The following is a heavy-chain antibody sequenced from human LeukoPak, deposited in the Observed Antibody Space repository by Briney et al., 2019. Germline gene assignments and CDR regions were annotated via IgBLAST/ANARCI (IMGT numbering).Heavy chain of an antibody. Sequence: SETLSLTRAVYGGSFSGYYWSWIRQPPGKGLEWIGEINHSGSTNYNPSLKSRATISVDTSKNQFSLKLSSVTAADTAVYYCASSLYSSSPYYYYYYGMDVWGQGTTVTVSS. CDR1: GGSFSGYY. CDR3: ASSLYSSSPYYYYYYGMDV. D-gene: IGHD6-6*01. V-gene: IGHV4-34*01. J-gene: IGHJ6*02. CDR2: INHSGST.